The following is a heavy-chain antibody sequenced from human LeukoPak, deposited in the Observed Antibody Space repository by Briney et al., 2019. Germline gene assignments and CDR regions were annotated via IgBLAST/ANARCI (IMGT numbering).Heavy chain of an antibody. V-gene: IGHV3-33*01. CDR1: GFTFSSSG. CDR3: ARGGIAGRYYGLDV. J-gene: IGHJ6*02. Sequence: GRSLRLSCATSGFTFSSSGMHWVREAPGKGLEWVPVIWYDGSDKYYADSVKGRFTISRDNSKNTLYLQMNSLRADDTAVYYCARGGIAGRYYGLDVWGQGTTVTFSS. D-gene: IGHD6-13*01. CDR2: IWYDGSDK.